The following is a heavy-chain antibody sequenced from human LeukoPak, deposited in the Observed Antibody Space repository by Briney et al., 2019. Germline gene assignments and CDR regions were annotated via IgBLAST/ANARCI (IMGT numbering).Heavy chain of an antibody. D-gene: IGHD1-26*01. V-gene: IGHV4-39*01. CDR1: GVSISSSSYY. CDR2: IYYSGST. J-gene: IGHJ4*02. Sequence: SETLSLTCTVSGVSISSSSYYWGWIRQPPGKGLEWIGSIYYSGSTYYNPSLNSRVTISVDTSKNQFSLKLSAVTAADTAVYYCAGYYGPVTWGQGTLVTVSS. CDR3: AGYYGPVT.